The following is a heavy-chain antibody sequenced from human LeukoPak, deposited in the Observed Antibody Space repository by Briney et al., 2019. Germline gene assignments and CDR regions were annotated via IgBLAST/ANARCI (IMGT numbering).Heavy chain of an antibody. Sequence: ASVKVSCKTSGYTFSGYYIHWIRQGPGQGLEWVGWINPNTGDTIYAQTFQGRVTMTTDTSISTAYMELARLTSDDTAVYFCARRWYDHWGQGTLVTVSS. CDR2: INPNTGDT. D-gene: IGHD5-24*01. V-gene: IGHV1-2*02. J-gene: IGHJ4*02. CDR1: GYTFSGYY. CDR3: ARRWYDH.